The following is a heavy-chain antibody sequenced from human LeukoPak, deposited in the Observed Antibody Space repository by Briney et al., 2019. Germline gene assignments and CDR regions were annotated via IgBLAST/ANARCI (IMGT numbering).Heavy chain of an antibody. J-gene: IGHJ4*02. Sequence: SETLSLTCTVSGGSISSGDYYWSWIRQPPGKGLEWIGYIYYSGSTYYNPSLKSRVTISVDTSKNQFSPKLSSVTAADTAVYYCARTLVVPAAMPFDYWGQGTLVTVSS. D-gene: IGHD2-2*01. V-gene: IGHV4-30-4*01. CDR1: GGSISSGDYY. CDR2: IYYSGST. CDR3: ARTLVVPAAMPFDY.